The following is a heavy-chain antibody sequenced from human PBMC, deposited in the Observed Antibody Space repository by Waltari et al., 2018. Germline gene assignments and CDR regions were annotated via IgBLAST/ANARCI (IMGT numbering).Heavy chain of an antibody. D-gene: IGHD3-22*01. J-gene: IGHJ4*02. CDR2: INAGNVKT. CDR3: ARGARYYYDSSGYQD. CDR1: GYTFTSYA. V-gene: IGHV1-3*01. Sequence: QVQLVQSGAEVKKPGASVKVSCKASGYTFTSYAMHWVRQAPGQRLEWMGWINAGNVKTKYSQKVQGRVTITRDTSASTAYMELSSLRSEDTAVYYCARGARYYYDSSGYQDWGQGTLVTVSS.